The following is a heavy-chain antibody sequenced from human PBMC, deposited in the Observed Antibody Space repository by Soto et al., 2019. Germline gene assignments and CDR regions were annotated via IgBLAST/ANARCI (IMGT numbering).Heavy chain of an antibody. CDR2: IYYSGST. V-gene: IGHV4-39*01. J-gene: IGHJ3*02. CDR3: ARIPSEWLRFGSGAFDI. Sequence: QLQLQESGPGLVKPSETLSLTCTVSGGSISSSSYYWGWIRQPPGKGLEWIGSIYYSGSTYYNPSLKSRVTLSVDTSKNQFSLKLSSVTAADTAVYYCARIPSEWLRFGSGAFDIWGQGTMVTVSS. CDR1: GGSISSSSYY. D-gene: IGHD5-12*01.